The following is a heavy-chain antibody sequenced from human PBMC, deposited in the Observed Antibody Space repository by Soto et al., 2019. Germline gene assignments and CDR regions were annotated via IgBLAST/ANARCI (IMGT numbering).Heavy chain of an antibody. CDR2: IWYDGSSE. J-gene: IGHJ3*02. CDR1: GFTFSNYG. D-gene: IGHD3-10*01. CDR3: ARVPGSGTYYDNRIANDAFDI. V-gene: IGHV3-33*01. Sequence: LRLSCAASGFTFSNYGVHWVRQAPGKGLEWVAVIWYDGSSEYYTESVKGRFTISRDNSKNTLYLQMNSLRAEDTAVYYCARVPGSGTYYDNRIANDAFDIWGQGTMVTVSS.